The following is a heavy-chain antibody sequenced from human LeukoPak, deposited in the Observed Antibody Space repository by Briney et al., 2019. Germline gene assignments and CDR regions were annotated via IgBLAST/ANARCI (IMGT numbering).Heavy chain of an antibody. CDR3: ARDGGGFGELPFDY. V-gene: IGHV1-18*01. CDR1: GYTFTSYG. D-gene: IGHD3-10*01. CDR2: ISAYNGNT. J-gene: IGHJ4*02. Sequence: ASVKVSCKASGYTFTSYGISWVRQAPGQGLEWMGWISAYNGNTNYAQKLQGRVTMATDTSTSTAYMELRGLRSDDTAVYYCARDGGGFGELPFDYWGQGTLVTVSS.